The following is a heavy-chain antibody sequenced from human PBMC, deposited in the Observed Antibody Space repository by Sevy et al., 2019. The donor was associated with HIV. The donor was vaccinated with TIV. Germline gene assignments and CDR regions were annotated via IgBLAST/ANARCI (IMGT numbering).Heavy chain of an antibody. D-gene: IGHD1-26*01. J-gene: IGHJ6*02. CDR3: ANAYSGGYSHSHLYALDV. CDR2: ISHDGINE. Sequence: GGSLRLSCIGSGFSFSYYGIHWVRQAPGKGLDWVALISHDGINEYYADSVKGRFTISRDNSKNTVYLEMNSLRNEDTAIYFCANAYSGGYSHSHLYALDVWGQGTTVTVSS. V-gene: IGHV3-30*18. CDR1: GFSFSYYG.